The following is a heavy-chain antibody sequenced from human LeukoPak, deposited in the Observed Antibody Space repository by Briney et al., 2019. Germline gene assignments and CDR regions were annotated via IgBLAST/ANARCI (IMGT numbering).Heavy chain of an antibody. CDR2: IYYSGST. D-gene: IGHD1-26*01. V-gene: IGHV4-59*01. J-gene: IGHJ4*02. CDR1: GGSISSYY. Sequence: PSETLSLTCTVSGGSISSYYWSWIRQPPGKGLEWIGYIYYSGSTNHNPSLKSRVTISVDTSKNQFSLKLSSVTAADTAVYYCARVPQWDQGEYYFDYWGQGTLVTVSS. CDR3: ARVPQWDQGEYYFDY.